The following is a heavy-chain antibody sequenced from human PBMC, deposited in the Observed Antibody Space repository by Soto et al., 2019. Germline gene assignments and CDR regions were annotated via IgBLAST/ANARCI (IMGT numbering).Heavy chain of an antibody. CDR2: INHSGST. CDR3: ASNDYVWGSYG. J-gene: IGHJ4*03. V-gene: IGHV4-34*01. CDR1: GGSFSGYY. Sequence: SETLSLTCAVYGGSFSGYYWSWIRQPPGKGLEWIGEINHSGSTNYNPSLKSRVTISVDTSKNQFSLKLSSVTAADTAVYYCASNDYVWGSYGWGQGTPVTVSS. D-gene: IGHD3-16*01.